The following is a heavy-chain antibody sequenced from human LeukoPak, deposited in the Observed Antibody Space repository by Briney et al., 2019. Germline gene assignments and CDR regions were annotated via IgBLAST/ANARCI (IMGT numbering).Heavy chain of an antibody. CDR1: GFTFNTYT. Sequence: PGGSLRLSCAASGFTFNTYTMNWVRQAPGKGLEWVSSITASSTAIYSADSVKGRFTISRDNSKNTLYLQMNSLRAEDTAVYYCAKDTTVVTIGAFDIWGQGTMVTVSS. V-gene: IGHV3-23*01. J-gene: IGHJ3*02. CDR2: ITASSTAI. CDR3: AKDTTVVTIGAFDI. D-gene: IGHD4-23*01.